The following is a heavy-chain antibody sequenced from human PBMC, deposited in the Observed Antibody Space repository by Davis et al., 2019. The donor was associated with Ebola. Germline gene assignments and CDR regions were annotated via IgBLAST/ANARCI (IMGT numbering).Heavy chain of an antibody. D-gene: IGHD3-22*01. CDR2: IYYSGST. CDR3: ARERDHYDSSGYETSAFDI. V-gene: IGHV4-31*03. CDR1: GGSISSGGYY. J-gene: IGHJ3*02. Sequence: PSETLSLTCTVSGGSISSGGYYWSWIRQHPGKGLEWIGYIYYSGSTYYNPSLKSRVTISVDTSKNQFSLKLSSVTAADTAVYYCARERDHYDSSGYETSAFDIWGQGTMVTVSS.